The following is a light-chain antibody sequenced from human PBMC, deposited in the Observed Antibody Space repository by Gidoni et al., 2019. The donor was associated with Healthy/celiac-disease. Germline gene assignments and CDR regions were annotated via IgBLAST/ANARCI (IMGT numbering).Light chain of an antibody. CDR1: QSVSSSY. V-gene: IGKV3-20*01. Sequence: PGTLSLSPGERATLSRRASQSVSSSYLAWYQQKPGQAPRLLIYGASSRATGIPDRFSGSGSGTDFTLTISRLEPEDFAVYYCQQYGSSPRTFXQXTKVEIK. J-gene: IGKJ1*01. CDR3: QQYGSSPRT. CDR2: GAS.